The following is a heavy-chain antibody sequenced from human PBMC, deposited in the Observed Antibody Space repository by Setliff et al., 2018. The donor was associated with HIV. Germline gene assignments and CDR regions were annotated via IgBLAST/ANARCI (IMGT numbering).Heavy chain of an antibody. CDR2: ISTSGSSI. D-gene: IGHD6-13*01. CDR3: AREGSTSWYEGGNWFDP. J-gene: IGHJ5*02. V-gene: IGHV3-48*03. Sequence: GGSLRLSCAASGFTFSSFEMNWVRQAPGEGLEWVSHISTSGSSIYYADSVRGRFTISRDNAKNSLCLQMNSLRAEDTAVYYCAREGSTSWYEGGNWFDPWGQGTLVTVSS. CDR1: GFTFSSFE.